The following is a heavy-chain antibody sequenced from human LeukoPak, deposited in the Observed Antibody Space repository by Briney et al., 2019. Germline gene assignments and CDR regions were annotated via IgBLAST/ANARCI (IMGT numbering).Heavy chain of an antibody. CDR3: ARDGGGTTVTDFDY. CDR1: GGTFSSYA. CDR2: IIPILGIA. V-gene: IGHV1-69*04. Sequence: SVKVSCKASGGTFSSYAISWVRQAPGQGLEWMGRIIPILGIANYAQKFQSRVTITADKSTSTAYMELSSLRSEDTAVYYCARDGGGTTVTDFDYWGQGTLVTVSS. D-gene: IGHD4-17*01. J-gene: IGHJ4*02.